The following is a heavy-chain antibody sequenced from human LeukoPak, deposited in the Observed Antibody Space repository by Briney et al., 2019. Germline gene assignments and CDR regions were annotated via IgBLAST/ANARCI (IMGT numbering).Heavy chain of an antibody. D-gene: IGHD6-13*01. J-gene: IGHJ5*02. CDR2: IYYSGST. CDR3: AKSGYSSSFDWFDP. Sequence: PSETLSLTCTVSGGSISSYYWSWIRQPPGKGLEWIGYIYYSGSTNYNPSLKSRVTISVDTSKNQFSLKLSSVTAADTAVYYCAKSGYSSSFDWFDPWGQGTLVTVSS. CDR1: GGSISSYY. V-gene: IGHV4-59*12.